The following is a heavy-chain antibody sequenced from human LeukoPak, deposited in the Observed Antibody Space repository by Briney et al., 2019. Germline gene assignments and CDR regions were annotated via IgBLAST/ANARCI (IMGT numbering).Heavy chain of an antibody. CDR3: ATSFNQGILFDY. D-gene: IGHD3-10*01. CDR1: GGTFSSYA. Sequence: GASVKVSCKASGGTFSSYAISWVRQAPGQGLEWMGRIIPILGIANYAQKFQGRVTITADKSTSTAYMELSSLRSEDTAVYYCATSFNQGILFDYWGQGTLVTVSS. J-gene: IGHJ4*02. V-gene: IGHV1-69*04. CDR2: IIPILGIA.